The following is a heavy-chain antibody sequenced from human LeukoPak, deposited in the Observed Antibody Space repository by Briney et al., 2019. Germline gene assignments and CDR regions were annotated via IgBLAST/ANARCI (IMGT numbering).Heavy chain of an antibody. V-gene: IGHV3-23*01. Sequence: PGGSLRLSCEASGFTFSTYGINWVRQAPGKGLEWVSAISGSGGSTYYADSVKGRFTISRDNSKNTLWLQMNSLKGEDTAVYYCAKTWRGRGYYGYGSSEYFYYMDVWGKGTTVTISS. D-gene: IGHD3-10*01. CDR2: ISGSGGST. CDR1: GFTFSTYG. J-gene: IGHJ6*03. CDR3: AKTWRGRGYYGYGSSEYFYYMDV.